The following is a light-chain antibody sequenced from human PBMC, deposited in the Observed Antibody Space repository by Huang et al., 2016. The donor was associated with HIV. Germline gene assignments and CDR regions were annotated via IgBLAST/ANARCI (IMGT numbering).Light chain of an antibody. Sequence: EIVLTQSPGTLSLSPGGRATLSCRARQRVSSDYLAWYQQRPGQAPRLLIYGAASRATGIPDRVSGSGSGTDFTLSISRLEPEDFAVYYCQQYGNSPRTFGQGTKLDIK. CDR2: GAA. CDR1: QRVSSDY. J-gene: IGKJ2*01. CDR3: QQYGNSPRT. V-gene: IGKV3-20*01.